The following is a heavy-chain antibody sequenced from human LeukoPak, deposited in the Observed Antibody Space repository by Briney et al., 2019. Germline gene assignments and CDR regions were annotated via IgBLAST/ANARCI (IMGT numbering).Heavy chain of an antibody. V-gene: IGHV1-18*01. Sequence: ASVKVSCKASGYTFTSYGISWVRQAPGQELEWMGWISAYNGNTNYAQKLQGRVTMTTDTSTSTAYMELRSLRSDDTAVYFCARDSLGATRVQVAGWFDPWGQGTLVTVSS. CDR1: GYTFTSYG. J-gene: IGHJ5*02. CDR2: ISAYNGNT. CDR3: ARDSLGATRVQVAGWFDP. D-gene: IGHD1-26*01.